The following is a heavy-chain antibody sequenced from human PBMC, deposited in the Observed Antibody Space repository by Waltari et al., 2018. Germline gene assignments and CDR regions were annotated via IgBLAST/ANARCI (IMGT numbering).Heavy chain of an antibody. V-gene: IGHV3-74*01. J-gene: IGHJ3*02. Sequence: EVQLVESGGGLVQPGGSLRLSCAASGFTFSSYWMHWVRQAPGKGLVWGSRIKTDGSSTSYADSVKGRFTISSDNAKNTLYLQMNSLRAEDTAVYYCARDLTVTTGNDAFDIWGQGTMVTVSS. CDR2: IKTDGSST. CDR1: GFTFSSYW. D-gene: IGHD4-4*01. CDR3: ARDLTVTTGNDAFDI.